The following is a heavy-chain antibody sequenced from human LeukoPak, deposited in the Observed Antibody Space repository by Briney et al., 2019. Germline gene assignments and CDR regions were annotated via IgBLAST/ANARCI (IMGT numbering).Heavy chain of an antibody. CDR1: GYTFTGYY. D-gene: IGHD3-3*01. Sequence: ASVKVSCKASGYTFTGYYMHWVRQAPGQGPEWVGWINPNSGGTNYAQKFQGRVTMTRDTSISTAYMELSRLRSDDTAVYYCARVPIWSGYFFDYWGQGTLVTVSS. CDR3: ARVPIWSGYFFDY. CDR2: INPNSGGT. V-gene: IGHV1-2*02. J-gene: IGHJ4*02.